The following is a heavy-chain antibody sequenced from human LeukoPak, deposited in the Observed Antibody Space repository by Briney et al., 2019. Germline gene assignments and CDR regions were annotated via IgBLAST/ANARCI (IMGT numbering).Heavy chain of an antibody. CDR1: GFTFSSYG. J-gene: IGHJ4*02. V-gene: IGHV3-33*01. CDR3: ARSQGSTYNPRSGFDY. D-gene: IGHD1-14*01. Sequence: PGGSLRLSCAASGFTFSSYGIHRVRQAPGKGLEWVTILWYDGNNKYYADSVKGRFTISRDTSKNTVYLQMNSLRPEDTAVYYCARSQGSTYNPRSGFDYWGQGTLVTVSS. CDR2: LWYDGNNK.